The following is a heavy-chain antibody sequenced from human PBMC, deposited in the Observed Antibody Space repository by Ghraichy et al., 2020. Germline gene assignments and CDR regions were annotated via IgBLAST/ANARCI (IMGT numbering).Heavy chain of an antibody. Sequence: ASVKVSCKASGYTFTSYDINWVRQATGQGLEWMGWMNPNSGNTGYAQKFQGRVTMTRNTSISTAYMELSSLRSEDTAIYYCARGKMVAAKNWFAPWGQGTLVTVSS. CDR2: MNPNSGNT. D-gene: IGHD2-15*01. CDR1: GYTFTSYD. V-gene: IGHV1-8*01. J-gene: IGHJ5*02. CDR3: ARGKMVAAKNWFAP.